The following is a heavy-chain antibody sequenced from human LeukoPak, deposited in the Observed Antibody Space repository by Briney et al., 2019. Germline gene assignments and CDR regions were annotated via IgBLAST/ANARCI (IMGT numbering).Heavy chain of an antibody. CDR1: GGSFSGYY. CDR3: ARGRRRGYSYGSGVWYFDY. J-gene: IGHJ4*02. D-gene: IGHD5-18*01. Sequence: SETLSLTCAVYGGSFSGYYWSWIRQPPGKGLEWIGEINHSGSTNYNPSLKSRVTISVDTSKNQFSLKLSSVTAADTAVYYCARGRRRGYSYGSGVWYFDYWGQGTLVTVSS. CDR2: INHSGST. V-gene: IGHV4-34*01.